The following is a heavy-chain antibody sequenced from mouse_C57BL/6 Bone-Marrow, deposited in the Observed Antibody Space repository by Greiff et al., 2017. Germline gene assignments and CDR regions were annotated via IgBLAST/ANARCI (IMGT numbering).Heavy chain of an antibody. J-gene: IGHJ2*01. CDR3: VREGLLLGLDY. V-gene: IGHV10-3*01. CDR1: GFTFNTYA. D-gene: IGHD1-1*01. Sequence: DVKLVESGGGLVQPKGSLKLSCAASGFTFNTYAMHWVRQAPGTGLEWVARIRSKSSNYATYYADSVKDRFTISSDDSQSMLYLQMNNLKTEDTARYYCVREGLLLGLDYWGQGTTLTVSS. CDR2: IRSKSSNYAT.